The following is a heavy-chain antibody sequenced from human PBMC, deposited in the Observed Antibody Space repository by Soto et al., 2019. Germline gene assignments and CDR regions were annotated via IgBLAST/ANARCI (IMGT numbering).Heavy chain of an antibody. Sequence: EVQLVESGGGLVQPGGSLRLSCVVSGFTFSSYWMHWVRQAPGKGLVWVSRIKFDESTTSYADSVKGRFTISRDNAKNTVYLQMNSLRAEDTGVYYCARGLRNYYGVDVWGQGTTVTVSS. J-gene: IGHJ6*02. V-gene: IGHV3-74*01. CDR1: GFTFSSYW. D-gene: IGHD5-12*01. CDR2: IKFDESTT. CDR3: ARGLRNYYGVDV.